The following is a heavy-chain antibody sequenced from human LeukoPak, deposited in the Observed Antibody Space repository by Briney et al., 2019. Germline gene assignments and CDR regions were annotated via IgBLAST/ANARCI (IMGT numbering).Heavy chain of an antibody. D-gene: IGHD6-6*01. CDR2: IYTSGST. Sequence: SETLSLTCTVSGGSISSYYWSWIRQPAGKGLEWIGRIYTSGSTNYNPSLKSRVTISVDTSKNQFSLKLSSVTAADTAVYYCAGAPGAARLYYYYYMDVWGKGTTVTVSS. CDR1: GGSISSYY. CDR3: AGAPGAARLYYYYYMDV. J-gene: IGHJ6*03. V-gene: IGHV4-4*07.